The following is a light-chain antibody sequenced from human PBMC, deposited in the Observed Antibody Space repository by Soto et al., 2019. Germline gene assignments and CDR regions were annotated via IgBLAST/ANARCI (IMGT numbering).Light chain of an antibody. CDR3: CSYVTGNSLV. J-gene: IGLJ2*01. CDR2: DVT. V-gene: IGLV2-23*02. CDR1: INDVGAYNL. Sequence: QSALTQPASVSGSPGQSITISCTGSINDVGAYNLVSWYQHLPGKAPKLIIYDVTNRPSGVSDRFSGSKSGNTASLTISGLQAEDEAVYSCCSYVTGNSLVFGAGTKLTVL.